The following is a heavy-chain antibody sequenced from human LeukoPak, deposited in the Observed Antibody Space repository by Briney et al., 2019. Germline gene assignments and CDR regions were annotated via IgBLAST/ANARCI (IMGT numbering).Heavy chain of an antibody. J-gene: IGHJ3*02. V-gene: IGHV4-4*07. CDR3: ASWGGGATISDAFDI. CDR1: GGSISSYY. Sequence: SETLSLTCTVSGGSISSYYWSWIRQPAGKGLEWIGRIYTSGSTNYNPSLKSRVTMSVDTSKNQFSLKLSSVTAADTAVYYCASWGGGATISDAFDIWGQGTMVTVSS. D-gene: IGHD5-24*01. CDR2: IYTSGST.